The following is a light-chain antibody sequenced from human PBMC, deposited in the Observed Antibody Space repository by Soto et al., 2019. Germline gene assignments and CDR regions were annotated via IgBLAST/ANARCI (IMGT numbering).Light chain of an antibody. V-gene: IGKV3-11*01. J-gene: IGKJ4*01. CDR1: ESVSKY. CDR2: DAS. CDR3: KQRSNWPQIT. Sequence: EIVLTQSPATLSLSPGERATLSCRASESVSKYLAWYQQKPGQAPRLLIHDASNRATGIPARFSGSGSGTDFTLTTSSLEPEDFGVYYCKQRSNWPQITFGGGTKVEIK.